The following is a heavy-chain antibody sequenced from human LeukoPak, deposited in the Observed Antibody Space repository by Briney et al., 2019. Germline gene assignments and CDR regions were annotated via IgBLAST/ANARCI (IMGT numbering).Heavy chain of an antibody. Sequence: PGGSLRLSCAASGFTFSTYWMTWVRQAPGKGLEWVANIKQDGSGKTYVDSVKGRFTISRDNAKNSLYLQMNSLRAEDTAVYYCARDRGLAADGTVGWFDPWGQGTLVTVSS. J-gene: IGHJ5*02. CDR3: ARDRGLAADGTVGWFDP. D-gene: IGHD6-13*01. CDR2: IKQDGSGK. CDR1: GFTFSTYW. V-gene: IGHV3-7*01.